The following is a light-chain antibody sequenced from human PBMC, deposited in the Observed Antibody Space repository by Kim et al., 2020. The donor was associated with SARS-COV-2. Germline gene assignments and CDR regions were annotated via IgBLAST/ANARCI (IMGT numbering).Light chain of an antibody. CDR3: GTWDSSLNTYV. V-gene: IGLV1-51*01. Sequence: QSVLTQPPSVSAAPGQKVTISCSGSSSNIGNNFLSWYRALPGTAPKLLIYDNNKRPSGIPDRFSGSKSGTSATLGITGLQTGDEADYYCGTWDSSLNTYVFGTGTKVTVL. J-gene: IGLJ1*01. CDR2: DNN. CDR1: SSNIGNNF.